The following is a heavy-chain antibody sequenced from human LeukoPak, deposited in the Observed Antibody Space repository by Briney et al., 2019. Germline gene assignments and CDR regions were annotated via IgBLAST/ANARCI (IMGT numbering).Heavy chain of an antibody. CDR3: ARQGVVEGYYDSSGYYPTGGFDP. D-gene: IGHD3-22*01. J-gene: IGHJ5*02. Sequence: GESLKISCKGSGYSFTSYWIGWVRQMPGKGLEWMGIIYPGDSDTRYSPSFQGQVTISADKSISTAYLQWSSLKASDTAMYYCARQGVVEGYYDSSGYYPTGGFDPWGQGTLVTVSS. V-gene: IGHV5-51*01. CDR1: GYSFTSYW. CDR2: IYPGDSDT.